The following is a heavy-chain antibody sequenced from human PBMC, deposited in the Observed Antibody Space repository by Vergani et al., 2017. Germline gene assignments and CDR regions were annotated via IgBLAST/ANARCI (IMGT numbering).Heavy chain of an antibody. J-gene: IGHJ4*02. Sequence: QVQLQESGPGLVKPSQTLSLTCTVSGGSISSGGYYWSWIRQHPGKGLEWIGYIYYSGSTYYNPSLKSRVTISVDTSKNQFSLKSGTVTAADTAVYYCAGDRGSGWYLDYWGQGTLVTVSS. CDR2: IYYSGST. CDR1: GGSISSGGYY. D-gene: IGHD6-19*01. CDR3: AGDRGSGWYLDY. V-gene: IGHV4-31*03.